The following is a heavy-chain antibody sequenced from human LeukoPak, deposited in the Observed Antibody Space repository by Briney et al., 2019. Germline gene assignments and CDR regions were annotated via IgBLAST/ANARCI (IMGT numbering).Heavy chain of an antibody. V-gene: IGHV1-46*01. CDR2: INPSGGST. CDR1: GYTFTSYY. CDR3: AREKRDYDYVWGSYRPNYFDY. J-gene: IGHJ4*02. Sequence: ASVKVSCKASGYTFTSYYMHWVRQAPGQGLEWMGIINPSGGSTSYAQKFQGRVTMTRDTSTSTVYMELSSLRSEDTAVYYCAREKRDYDYVWGSYRPNYFDYWGQGTLVTVSS. D-gene: IGHD3-16*01.